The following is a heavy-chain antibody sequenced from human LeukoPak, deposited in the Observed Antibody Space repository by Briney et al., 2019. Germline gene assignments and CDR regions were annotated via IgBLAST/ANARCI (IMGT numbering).Heavy chain of an antibody. V-gene: IGHV4-34*01. J-gene: IGHJ4*02. CDR3: ARGEWLRSWFGY. Sequence: PSETLSPTCAVYGGSFSGYYWSWIRQPPGKGLEWIGEINHSGSTNYNPSLKSRVTISVDTSKNQFSLKLNSVTAADTAVYYCARGEWLRSWFGYWGQGTLVTVSS. D-gene: IGHD5-12*01. CDR2: INHSGST. CDR1: GGSFSGYY.